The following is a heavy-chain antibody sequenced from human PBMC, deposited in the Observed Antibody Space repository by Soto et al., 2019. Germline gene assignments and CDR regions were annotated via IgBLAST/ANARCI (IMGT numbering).Heavy chain of an antibody. V-gene: IGHV4-34*01. CDR3: ARGIVGDYDFWSGYYANWFDP. Sequence: SETLSLTCAVYGGSFSGYYWSWIRQPPGKGLEWIGEINHSGSTNYNPSLKSRVTISVDTSKNQFSLKLSSVTAADMAVYYCARGIVGDYDFWSGYYANWFDPWGQGTLVTVSS. J-gene: IGHJ5*02. CDR1: GGSFSGYY. CDR2: INHSGST. D-gene: IGHD3-3*01.